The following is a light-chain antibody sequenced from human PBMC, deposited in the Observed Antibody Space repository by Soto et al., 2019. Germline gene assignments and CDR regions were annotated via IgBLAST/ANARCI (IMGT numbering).Light chain of an antibody. CDR3: QQRSNWPPSLT. J-gene: IGKJ4*01. Sequence: EIVLTQSPATLSLSPGERATLSCRASQSVSSYLAWYQQKPGQAPRLLIYDASNRATGIPARFSGSGSGTDFTLTISSLEPEDLAVYYCQQRSNWPPSLTFGGGTKVEIK. V-gene: IGKV3-11*01. CDR2: DAS. CDR1: QSVSSY.